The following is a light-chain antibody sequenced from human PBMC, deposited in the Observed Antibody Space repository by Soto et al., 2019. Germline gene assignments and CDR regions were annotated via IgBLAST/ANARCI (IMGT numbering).Light chain of an antibody. J-gene: IGKJ1*01. V-gene: IGKV3-15*01. CDR2: GAS. CDR3: QRYNNWPPT. Sequence: EIVMTQSPATLSVSPGERATLSCRASQSVSSKLAWYQQKPGQAPRLLIYGASTRATGIPARFSGSGSGTEFTLTSLQAEYFAVYYCQRYNNWPPTFGQGTKVEIK. CDR1: QSVSSK.